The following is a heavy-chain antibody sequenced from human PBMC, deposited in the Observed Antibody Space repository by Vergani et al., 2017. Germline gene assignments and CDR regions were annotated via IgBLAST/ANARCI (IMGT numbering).Heavy chain of an antibody. CDR1: GITFWKFG. J-gene: IGHJ3*01. CDR2: ISWNSGAV. CDR3: TKGSVYYHDSAGHGYDPYTGFDL. Sequence: EVQLVESGGSLVHPGGSLRLSCEASGITFWKFGMHWVRQGPGKGLEWVSGISWNSGAVDYADSVRGRFTISRDNAKNSLFLEMNSLRFEDTAVYFCTKGSVYYHDSAGHGYDPYTGFDLWGQGTLVTVSS. D-gene: IGHD5-12*01. V-gene: IGHV3-9*01.